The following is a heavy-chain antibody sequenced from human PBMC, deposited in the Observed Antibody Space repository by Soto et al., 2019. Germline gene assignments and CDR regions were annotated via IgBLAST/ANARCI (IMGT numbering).Heavy chain of an antibody. CDR1: GYTFTDYY. Sequence: VASVKVSCKASGYTFTDYYMQWFRQAPGQGLEWMGWINPNSGGTNYAQKFQGWVTMTRDTSISTAYMELSRLKSDDTAVYYCARAHCVSVGCYEYYNRGMDVWG. V-gene: IGHV1-2*04. J-gene: IGHJ6*02. CDR2: INPNSGGT. CDR3: ARAHCVSVGCYEYYNRGMDV. D-gene: IGHD2-2*01.